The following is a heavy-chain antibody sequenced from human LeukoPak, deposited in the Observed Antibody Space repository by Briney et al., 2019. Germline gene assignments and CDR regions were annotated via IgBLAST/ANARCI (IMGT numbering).Heavy chain of an antibody. V-gene: IGHV3-23*01. CDR1: GFTFSSYA. CDR3: APSRQLRRYFDY. D-gene: IGHD6-6*01. Sequence: GGSLRLSCAASGFTFSSYAMSWVRQAPGKGLEWVSAISGSGGSTYYADSVKGRFTISRDNSKNTLYLQMNSLRAEDTAVYHCAPSRQLRRYFDYWGQGTLVTVSS. CDR2: ISGSGGST. J-gene: IGHJ4*02.